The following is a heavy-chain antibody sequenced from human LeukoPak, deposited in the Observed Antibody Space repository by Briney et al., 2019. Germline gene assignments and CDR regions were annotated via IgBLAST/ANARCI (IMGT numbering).Heavy chain of an antibody. Sequence: GESLKISCKASGYTFTGYYMHWVRQAPGQGLEWMGWINPNSGGTNYAQKFQGRVTMTRDTSISTAYMELSRLRSDDTAVYYCARVGDYVWETYRIFDYWGQGTLVTVSS. CDR2: INPNSGGT. J-gene: IGHJ4*02. V-gene: IGHV1-2*02. CDR1: GYTFTGYY. D-gene: IGHD3-16*02. CDR3: ARVGDYVWETYRIFDY.